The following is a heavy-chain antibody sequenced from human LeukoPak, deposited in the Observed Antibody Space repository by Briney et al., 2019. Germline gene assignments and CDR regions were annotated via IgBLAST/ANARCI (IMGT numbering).Heavy chain of an antibody. CDR2: INHSGST. Sequence: KPSETLSLTCAVYGGSFSGYYWSWIRQPPGKGLEWIGEINHSGSTNYNPSLKSRVTISVDTSKNQFSLKLSSVTAADTAVYYCARYYDILTYYFDYWGQGTLVTVSS. D-gene: IGHD3-9*01. CDR3: ARYYDILTYYFDY. CDR1: GGSFSGYY. J-gene: IGHJ4*02. V-gene: IGHV4-34*01.